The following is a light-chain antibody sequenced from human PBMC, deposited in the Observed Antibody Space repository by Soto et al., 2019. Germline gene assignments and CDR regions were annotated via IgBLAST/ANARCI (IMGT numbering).Light chain of an antibody. CDR2: KVS. J-gene: IGKJ5*01. Sequence: VRTECPLSLAFTPGEPASISCMSSQSLVYIDGNTYLNWFQQRTGQSPRRLIYKVSNRDSGVPYRFSGSGSGPDLTLKGRCVEAEDVGVYDCKQGTPWPPITCVKGTRREIK. CDR1: QSLVYIDGNTY. V-gene: IGKV2-30*01. CDR3: KQGTPWPPIT.